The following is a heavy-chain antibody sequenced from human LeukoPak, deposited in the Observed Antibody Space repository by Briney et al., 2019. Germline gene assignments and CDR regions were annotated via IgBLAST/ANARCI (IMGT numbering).Heavy chain of an antibody. Sequence: SVKASCKASGGTFSSYAISWVRQAPGQGLEWMGGIIPILGTANYAQKFQGRVTITADESTSTAYMELSSLRSEDTAVYYCARTQSVGAAADPDYWGQGTLVTVSS. CDR2: IIPILGTA. J-gene: IGHJ4*02. V-gene: IGHV1-69*13. CDR1: GGTFSSYA. D-gene: IGHD6-13*01. CDR3: ARTQSVGAAADPDY.